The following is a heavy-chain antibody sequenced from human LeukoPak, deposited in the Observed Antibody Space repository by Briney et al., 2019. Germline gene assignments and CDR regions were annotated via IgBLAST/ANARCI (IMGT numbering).Heavy chain of an antibody. CDR1: GFTVSSNY. CDR2: IYSGGST. Sequence: PGGSLRLSCVPSGFTVSSNYMSWVRQAPGKGLEWVSVIYSGGSTYYADSVKGRFTISRDNSKNTLYLQTNSLRAEDTAVYYCARELLHYYGSGSYFYYFDYWGQGTLVTVSS. J-gene: IGHJ4*02. V-gene: IGHV3-53*01. CDR3: ARELLHYYGSGSYFYYFDY. D-gene: IGHD3-10*01.